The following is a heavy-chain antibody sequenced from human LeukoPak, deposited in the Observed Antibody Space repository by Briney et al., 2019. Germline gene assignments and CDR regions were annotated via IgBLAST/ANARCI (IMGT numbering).Heavy chain of an antibody. CDR1: GFTFSAHS. J-gene: IGHJ5*02. V-gene: IGHV3-21*01. Sequence: GGSRRLSCAASGFTFSAHSMNWVRQAPGKGLEWVSSISSGSRYIYYADSVKGRFTISRDNAKDSLYLQMNSLRAEDTAVYYCAKCSGGNCYHSDDHWGQGTLVTVSP. D-gene: IGHD2-15*01. CDR2: ISSGSRYI. CDR3: AKCSGGNCYHSDDH.